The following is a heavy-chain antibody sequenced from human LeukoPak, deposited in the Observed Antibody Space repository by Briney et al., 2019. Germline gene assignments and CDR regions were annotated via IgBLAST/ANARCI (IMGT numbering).Heavy chain of an antibody. CDR3: ARVSEPSYYMDV. J-gene: IGHJ6*03. V-gene: IGHV1-18*04. Sequence: GASVKVSCKASGYTFTGYYMHWVRQAPGQGLEWMGWISAYNGNTNYAQKLQGRVTMTTDTSTSTAYMELRSLRSDDTAVYYCARVSEPSYYMDVWGKGTTVTISS. CDR2: ISAYNGNT. CDR1: GYTFTGYY.